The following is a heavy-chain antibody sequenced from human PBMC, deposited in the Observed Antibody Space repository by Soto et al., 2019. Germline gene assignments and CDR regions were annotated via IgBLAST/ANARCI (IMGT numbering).Heavy chain of an antibody. CDR3: ARVDYDFWSGYYTEAEAGDDP. V-gene: IGHV1-8*01. Sequence: ASVKVSCKASGYTFTSYDINWVRQATGQGLEWMGWMNPNSGNTGYAQKFQGRVTMTRNTSISTAYMELSSLRSEDTAVYYCARVDYDFWSGYYTEAEAGDDPWGQGTLVTVSS. J-gene: IGHJ5*02. D-gene: IGHD3-3*01. CDR1: GYTFTSYD. CDR2: MNPNSGNT.